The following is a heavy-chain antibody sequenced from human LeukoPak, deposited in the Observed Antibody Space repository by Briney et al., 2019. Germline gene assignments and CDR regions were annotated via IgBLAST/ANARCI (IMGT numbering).Heavy chain of an antibody. J-gene: IGHJ6*03. D-gene: IGHD6-6*01. CDR1: GGSISSSSYY. CDR2: IYYSGST. Sequence: PSETLSLTCTVSGGSISSSSYYWGWIRQPPGKGLEWIGSIYYSGSTYYNPSLKSRVTISVDTSKNQFSLKLSSVTAADTAVYYCARRCRVAARCYYMDVWGKGTMVTVSS. V-gene: IGHV4-39*01. CDR3: ARRCRVAARCYYMDV.